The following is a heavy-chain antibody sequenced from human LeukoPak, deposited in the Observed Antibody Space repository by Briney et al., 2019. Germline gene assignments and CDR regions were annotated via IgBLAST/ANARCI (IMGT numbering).Heavy chain of an antibody. J-gene: IGHJ4*02. CDR2: IYFSGGT. D-gene: IGHD3-22*01. V-gene: IGHV4-39*07. CDR1: GDSISSSNCY. Sequence: PSEILSLTCTVSGDSISSSNCYWGWIRQPPGKGLEWIGSIYFSGGTYYNASLKSRVTISVDTSKNQFSLKLSSVTAADTAVYYCARGEALEYYYDSSGYYFDYWGQGTLVTVSS. CDR3: ARGEALEYYYDSSGYYFDY.